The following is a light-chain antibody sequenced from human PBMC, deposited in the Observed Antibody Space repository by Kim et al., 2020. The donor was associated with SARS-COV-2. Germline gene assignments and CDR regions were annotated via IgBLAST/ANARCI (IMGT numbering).Light chain of an antibody. CDR1: QSVTSS. Sequence: EIVMTQSPATLSVSPGDRVTLSCRASQSVTSSLAWYHQKPGQAPRLLIYGASSRATGIPARFSGSGSGTEFTLTISSLQSEDLAVYYCQQYHYWPLTFGGGTKVDIK. CDR2: GAS. CDR3: QQYHYWPLT. V-gene: IGKV3-15*01. J-gene: IGKJ4*01.